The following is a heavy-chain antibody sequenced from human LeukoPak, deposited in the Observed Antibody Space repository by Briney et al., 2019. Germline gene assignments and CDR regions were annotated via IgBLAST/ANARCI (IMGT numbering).Heavy chain of an antibody. CDR2: IKQDGSEE. Sequence: GGSLRLSCAASGFTFSYYWMSWVRQAPGKGLEWVANIKQDGSEEYYVDSVKGRFTISRDNAKNSLYLQMNSLRAEDTAVYYCAREVTTLDSWGQGTLVTVSS. D-gene: IGHD4-17*01. J-gene: IGHJ4*02. CDR1: GFTFSYYW. V-gene: IGHV3-7*01. CDR3: AREVTTLDS.